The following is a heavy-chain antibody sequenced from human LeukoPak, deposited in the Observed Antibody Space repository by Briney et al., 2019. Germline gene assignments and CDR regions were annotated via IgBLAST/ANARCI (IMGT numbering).Heavy chain of an antibody. CDR2: IYYSGST. CDR1: GGSISSSSYY. Sequence: PSETLSLTCTVSGGSISSSSYYWGWIRQPPGKGLEWIGSIYYSGSTYYNPSLKSRVTISVDTSKNQFSLKLSSVTAADTAVYYCARVSMRGPITMVRDNWFDPWGQGTLVTVSS. J-gene: IGHJ5*02. V-gene: IGHV4-39*07. CDR3: ARVSMRGPITMVRDNWFDP. D-gene: IGHD3-10*01.